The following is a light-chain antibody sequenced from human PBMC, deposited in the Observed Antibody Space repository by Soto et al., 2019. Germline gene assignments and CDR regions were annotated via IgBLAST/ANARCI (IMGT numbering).Light chain of an antibody. V-gene: IGKV4-1*01. CDR1: QSVLFSSNNKND. CDR3: QQYYSTPS. J-gene: IGKJ5*01. CDR2: WAS. Sequence: DIVMTQSPDSLAVSLGERATINCKSSQSVLFSSNNKNDLAWYQQKPGQPPKLLIYWASTRESGVPDRFSGSGSGTDFTLTISSLQAEDVAVYYCQQYYSTPSFGQGTRLEI.